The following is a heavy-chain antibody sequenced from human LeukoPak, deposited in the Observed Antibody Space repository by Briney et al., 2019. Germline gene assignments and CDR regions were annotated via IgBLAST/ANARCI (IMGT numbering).Heavy chain of an antibody. CDR1: GGSINSGGYF. J-gene: IGHJ4*02. Sequence: SETLSLTCTVSGGSINSGGYFWSCIRQYPGKGLEWIGYIYYSGNTYYNPSLKSRVTISVDTSKNQFSLNLRSVTAADTAVYFCARSGGIAAPRRYFDYWGQGTLVTVSS. CDR2: IYYSGNT. D-gene: IGHD6-13*01. V-gene: IGHV4-31*03. CDR3: ARSGGIAAPRRYFDY.